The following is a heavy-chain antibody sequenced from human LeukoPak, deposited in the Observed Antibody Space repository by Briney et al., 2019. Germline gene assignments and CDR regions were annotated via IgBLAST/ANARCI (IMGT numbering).Heavy chain of an antibody. CDR2: IYSGGST. D-gene: IGHD4-17*01. V-gene: IGHV3-53*01. Sequence: PGGSLRLSCAASGFTVSSNYINWVRQAPGKGLEWVSVIYSGGSTSYADSVKGRFTISRDTSKNTVYLQMNGLRAEDTAAYYCARSFPGHGDTFDYWGLGTLVTVSS. CDR1: GFTVSSNY. CDR3: ARSFPGHGDTFDY. J-gene: IGHJ4*02.